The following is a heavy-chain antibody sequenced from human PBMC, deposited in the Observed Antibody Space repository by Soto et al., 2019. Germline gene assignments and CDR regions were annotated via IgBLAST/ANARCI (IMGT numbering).Heavy chain of an antibody. J-gene: IGHJ5*02. CDR3: AHRHRPIFGVVIPTDKTNLNWFDP. Sequence: SGPTLVNPTQTLTLTCTFSGFSLSTSGVGVGWIRQPPGKALEWLALIYWDDDKRYSPSLKSRLTITKDTSKNQVVLTMTNMDPVDTATYYCAHRHRPIFGVVIPTDKTNLNWFDPWGQGTLVTVSS. CDR1: GFSLSTSGVG. CDR2: IYWDDDK. D-gene: IGHD3-3*01. V-gene: IGHV2-5*02.